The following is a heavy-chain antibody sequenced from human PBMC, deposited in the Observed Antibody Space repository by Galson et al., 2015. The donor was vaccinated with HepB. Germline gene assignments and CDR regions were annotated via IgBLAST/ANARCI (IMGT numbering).Heavy chain of an antibody. J-gene: IGHJ4*02. CDR3: ARDFYTYYYDSSGYYYDS. D-gene: IGHD3-22*01. CDR1: GGSFSGYY. V-gene: IGHV4-34*01. CDR2: INHSGST. Sequence: ETLSLTCAVYGGSFSGYYWSWIRQPPGKGLEWIGEINHSGSTNYNPSLKSRVTISVDTSKNQFSLKLSSVTAADTAVYYCARDFYTYYYDSSGYYYDSWGQGTLVTVSS.